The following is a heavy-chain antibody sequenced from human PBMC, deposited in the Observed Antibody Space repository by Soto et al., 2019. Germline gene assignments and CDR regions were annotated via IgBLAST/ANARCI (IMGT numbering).Heavy chain of an antibody. CDR3: AKDRRIAVANYYYYYGMDV. D-gene: IGHD6-19*01. CDR2: ISWNSGRI. CDR1: GFTFDDYA. J-gene: IGHJ6*02. V-gene: IGHV3-9*01. Sequence: EVQLVESGGGLVQPGRSLRLSCAASGFTFDDYAMHWVRQAPGKGLEWVSGISWNSGRIGYADSVKGRFTISRDNAKNSLYLQMNSLRAEDTAVYYCAKDRRIAVANYYYYYGMDVWGQGTTVTVSS.